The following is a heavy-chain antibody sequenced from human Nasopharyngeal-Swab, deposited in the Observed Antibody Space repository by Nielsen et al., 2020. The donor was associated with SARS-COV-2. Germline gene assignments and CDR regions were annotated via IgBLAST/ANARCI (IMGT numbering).Heavy chain of an antibody. V-gene: IGHV3-23*01. CDR3: AKDFSTGASGCLFD. D-gene: IGHD6-19*01. Sequence: GGSLRLSCAASGFTFTSYAMNWVRHAPGKGLEWVSGMSGRGEKTYYAESVKGRFTISRDNSKNTLYLQMSSLRAEDTAVYHCAKDFSTGASGCLFDWGQGTLVTVSS. CDR2: MSGRGEKT. J-gene: IGHJ4*02. CDR1: GFTFTSYA.